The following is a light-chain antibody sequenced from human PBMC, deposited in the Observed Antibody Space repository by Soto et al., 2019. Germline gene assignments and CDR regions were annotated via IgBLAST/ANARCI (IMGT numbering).Light chain of an antibody. CDR3: QQRSNWPLT. CDR1: QSVSSH. J-gene: IGKJ5*01. CDR2: DAS. V-gene: IGKV3-11*01. Sequence: EIVLTQSPATRSLSPGERATLSCRASQSVSSHLAWYQQKPGQAPRLLIYDASNRATGIPARFSGSGSGTDFTLTISSLEPEDFAVYYCQQRSNWPLTFGQGTRLEIK.